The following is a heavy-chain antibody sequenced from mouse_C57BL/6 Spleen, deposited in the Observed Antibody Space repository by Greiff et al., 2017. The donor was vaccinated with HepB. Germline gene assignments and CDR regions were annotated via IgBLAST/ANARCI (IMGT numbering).Heavy chain of an antibody. D-gene: IGHD1-1*02. Sequence: EVKLVESGEGLVKPGGSLKLSCAASGFTFSSYSMSWVRQTPEQRLEWVAYISSGGDYIYYADTVKGRFTISRDNARNTLYLQMSSLKSEDTAMYYCTRDRRVSAYYNGGVFDYWGQGTTLTVSS. CDR3: TRDRRVSAYYNGGVFDY. J-gene: IGHJ2*01. CDR2: ISSGGDYI. V-gene: IGHV5-9-1*02. CDR1: GFTFSSYS.